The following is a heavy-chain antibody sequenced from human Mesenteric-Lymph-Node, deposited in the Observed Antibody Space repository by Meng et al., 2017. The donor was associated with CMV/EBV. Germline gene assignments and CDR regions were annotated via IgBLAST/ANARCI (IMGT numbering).Heavy chain of an antibody. D-gene: IGHD2-15*01. CDR1: GFTFSSYW. Sequence: GGSLRLSCEVSGFTFSSYWVTWVRQAPGKGLEWVANIKQDGSEKYYVDSVKGRFTISRDNAKNSLYLQMNSLRAEDTAVYYCARSLGYCSGGSCFPFDYWGQGTQVTVSS. V-gene: IGHV3-7*01. CDR3: ARSLGYCSGGSCFPFDY. CDR2: IKQDGSEK. J-gene: IGHJ4*02.